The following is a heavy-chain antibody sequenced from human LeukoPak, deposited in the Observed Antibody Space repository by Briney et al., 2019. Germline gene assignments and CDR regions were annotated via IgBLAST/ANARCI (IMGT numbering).Heavy chain of an antibody. J-gene: IGHJ6*03. CDR3: ARADCSSTSCYTNYYYYYYMDV. CDR2: INWNGGST. CDR1: GFTFDDYG. D-gene: IGHD2-2*02. V-gene: IGHV3-20*04. Sequence: GGSLRLSCAASGFTFDDYGMSWVRQAPGKGLEWVSGINWNGGSTGYADSVKDRFTISRDNAKNSLYLRMNSLRAEDTALYYCARADCSSTSCYTNYYYYYYMDVWGKGTTVTVSS.